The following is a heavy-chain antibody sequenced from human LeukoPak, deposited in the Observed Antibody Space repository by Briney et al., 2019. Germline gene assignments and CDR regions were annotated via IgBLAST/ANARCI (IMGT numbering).Heavy chain of an antibody. J-gene: IGHJ4*02. CDR3: AGSSSWNEGYYFDY. Sequence: GGSLRLSCAASGFTFSSYGMHWVRQAPGKGLEWVAVIWYDGSNKYYADSVKGRFTISRDNSKNTLYLQMNSLRAEDTAVYYCAGSSSWNEGYYFDYWGQGTLVTVSS. CDR2: IWYDGSNK. D-gene: IGHD6-13*01. V-gene: IGHV3-33*01. CDR1: GFTFSSYG.